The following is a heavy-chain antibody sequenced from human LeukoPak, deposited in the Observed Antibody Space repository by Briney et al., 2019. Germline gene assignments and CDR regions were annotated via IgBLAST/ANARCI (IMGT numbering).Heavy chain of an antibody. D-gene: IGHD3-22*01. V-gene: IGHV3-21*01. CDR3: ARDGTPYYYDDNWFDP. CDR1: GFTFSSYS. J-gene: IGHJ5*02. CDR2: ISSSSSYI. Sequence: GGSLRLSCAASGFTFSSYSMNWVRQAPGKGLEWVSSISSSSSYIYYADSVKGRFTISRDNAKNSLYLQMNSLRAEDTAVYYCARDGTPYYYDDNWFDPWGRGTLVTVSS.